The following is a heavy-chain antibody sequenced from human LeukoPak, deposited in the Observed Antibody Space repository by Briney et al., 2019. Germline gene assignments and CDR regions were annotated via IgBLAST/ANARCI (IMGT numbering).Heavy chain of an antibody. CDR3: ARLDLVFDY. V-gene: IGHV3-21*01. CDR1: GFTFSIYS. CDR2: ISSRSDYI. J-gene: IGHJ4*02. Sequence: PGGSLRLSCAASGFTFSIYSMNWVRQAPGKGLEWVSSISSRSDYIYYADPVKGRFTISRDNAKNSLYLQMNSLRAEDTAVYYCARLDLVFDYWGQGTLVTVSS.